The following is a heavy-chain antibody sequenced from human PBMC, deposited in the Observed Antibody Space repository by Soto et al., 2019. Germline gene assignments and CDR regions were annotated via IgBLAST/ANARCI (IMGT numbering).Heavy chain of an antibody. CDR3: APGNWFDP. J-gene: IGHJ5*02. CDR2: ISYDGSNK. V-gene: IGHV3-30*03. Sequence: GGSLRLSCAASGFTFSSYGMHWVRQAPGKGLEWVAVISYDGSNKYYADSVKGRFTISRDNSKNTLYLQMNSLRAEDTAVYYCAPGNWFDPWGQGTLVTVSS. CDR1: GFTFSSYG.